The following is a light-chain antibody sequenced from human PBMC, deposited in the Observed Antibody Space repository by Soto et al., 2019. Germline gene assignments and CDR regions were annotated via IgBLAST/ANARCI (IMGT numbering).Light chain of an antibody. CDR2: NTD. CDR1: TGAVTNSFH. J-gene: IGLJ3*02. V-gene: IGLV7-43*01. CDR3: LLYHDDSRVWV. Sequence: QTVVTQEPSLTVSPGGTVTLTCGSTTGAVTNSFHPNWLQQKPGQAPWALISNTDNKHSWTPGRFSGALPGGKAALTVSDVQPEDEADYYCLLYHDDSRVWVFGGGTKVTVL.